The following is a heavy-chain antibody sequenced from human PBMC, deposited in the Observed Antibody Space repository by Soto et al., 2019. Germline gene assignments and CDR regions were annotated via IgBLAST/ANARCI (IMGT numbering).Heavy chain of an antibody. CDR1: GFTVSSNY. Sequence: GGSLRLSCAASGFTVSSNYMSWVRQAPGKGLEWVSVIYSGGSTYYADSVKGRFTISRDNSKNTLYLQMNSLRAEDTAVYYCASQWVYSSSPHYYYYCMHVRGPATTRTVSS. CDR2: IYSGGST. V-gene: IGHV3-53*01. CDR3: ASQWVYSSSPHYYYYCMHV. J-gene: IGHJ6*02. D-gene: IGHD6-6*01.